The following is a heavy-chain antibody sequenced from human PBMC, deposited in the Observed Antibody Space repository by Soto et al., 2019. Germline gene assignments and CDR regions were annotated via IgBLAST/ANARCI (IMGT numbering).Heavy chain of an antibody. V-gene: IGHV3-23*01. CDR3: AKFAYGDGGGREFDY. CDR2: ISGSGGST. J-gene: IGHJ4*02. CDR1: GFTFSSYA. D-gene: IGHD4-17*01. Sequence: GGSLRLSCAASGFTFSSYAMSWVRQAPGKGLEWVSAISGSGGSTYYADSAKGRITISRDNSKNTLYLQMNSLRAEDTAVYYCAKFAYGDGGGREFDYSGPGTLVTVSS.